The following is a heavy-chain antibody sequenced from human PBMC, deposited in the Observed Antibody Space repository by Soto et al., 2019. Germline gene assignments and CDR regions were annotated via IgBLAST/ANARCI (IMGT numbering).Heavy chain of an antibody. CDR3: ARSTYYYDSSGYYYEASFDY. CDR2: IFSNDEK. CDR1: GFSLSNARMG. J-gene: IGHJ4*02. Sequence: QVTLKESGPVLVKPTETLTLTCTVSGFSLSNARMGVSWIRQPPGKALAWLAHIFSNDEKSYSTSLKSRLTISKDTSKSQVVLTMTNMDPVDTATYYCARSTYYYDSSGYYYEASFDYWGQGTLVTVSS. D-gene: IGHD3-22*01. V-gene: IGHV2-26*01.